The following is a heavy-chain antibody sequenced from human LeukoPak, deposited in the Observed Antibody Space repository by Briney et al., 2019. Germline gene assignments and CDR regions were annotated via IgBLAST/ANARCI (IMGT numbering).Heavy chain of an antibody. CDR1: GFTFSTYT. J-gene: IGHJ4*02. Sequence: GGSLRLSCAASGFTFSTYTMSWVRQAPGKGLEWVSSIYGSGVSTFYADSVQGRFTISRDNFQNTLSLQMNSLRADDTAVYYCAKDLGLSVGSTPFDYWGQGALVTVSS. CDR2: IYGSGVST. D-gene: IGHD1-26*01. CDR3: AKDLGLSVGSTPFDY. V-gene: IGHV3-23*01.